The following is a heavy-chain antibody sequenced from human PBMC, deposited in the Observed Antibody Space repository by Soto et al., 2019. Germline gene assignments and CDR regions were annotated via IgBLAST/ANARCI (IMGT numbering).Heavy chain of an antibody. D-gene: IGHD1-26*01. CDR1: GGSISSSSYY. Sequence: PSETLSLTCTVSGGSISSSSYYWGWIRQPPGKGLEWIGSIYYSGSTYYNPSLKSRVTISVDTSKNQFSLKLSSVTAADTAVYYCAREGLGGFDYWGQGTLVTVSS. J-gene: IGHJ4*02. CDR3: AREGLGGFDY. V-gene: IGHV4-39*02. CDR2: IYYSGST.